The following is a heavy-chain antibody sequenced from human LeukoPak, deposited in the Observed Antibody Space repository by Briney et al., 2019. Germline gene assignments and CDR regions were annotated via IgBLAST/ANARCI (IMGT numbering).Heavy chain of an antibody. D-gene: IGHD1-26*01. Sequence: SETLSLTCTVSGGSISSYYWSWIRQPPGKGLEWIGYIYYSGSTNYNPSLKSRVTISVDTSKNQFSLKLSSVTAADTAVYYCAGRAPLVGATTAYYYYGMDVWGQGTTVTVSS. CDR1: GGSISSYY. J-gene: IGHJ6*02. CDR2: IYYSGST. CDR3: AGRAPLVGATTAYYYYGMDV. V-gene: IGHV4-59*08.